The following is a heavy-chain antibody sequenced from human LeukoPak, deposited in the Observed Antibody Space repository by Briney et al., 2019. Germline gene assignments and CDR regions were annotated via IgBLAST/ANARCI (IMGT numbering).Heavy chain of an antibody. J-gene: IGHJ4*02. V-gene: IGHV4-4*07. CDR2: IYTSGST. Sequence: SETLSLTCTVSGGSISSYYWSWIRQPAGKGLEWIGRIYTSGSTNYNPSLKSRVTMSVDTSKNQFSLKLSSVTAADPAVYYCAREVNLRFLEWLIDYWGQGTLVTVSS. D-gene: IGHD3-3*01. CDR1: GGSISSYY. CDR3: AREVNLRFLEWLIDY.